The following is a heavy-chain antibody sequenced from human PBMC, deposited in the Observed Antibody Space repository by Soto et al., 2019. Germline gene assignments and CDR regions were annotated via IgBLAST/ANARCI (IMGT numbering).Heavy chain of an antibody. CDR3: WAPPPGYCSSTSCYASEYYFDY. J-gene: IGHJ4*02. D-gene: IGHD2-2*01. V-gene: IGHV1-69*01. CDR2: IIPIFGTA. Sequence: QVQLVQSGAEVKKPGSSVKVSCKASGGTFSSYAISWVRQAPGQGLEWMGGIIPIFGTANYAQKFQGRVTITADESTRKAHKELGRLKSEDTGVYFRWAPPPGYCSSTSCYASEYYFDYWGQGTLVTVSS. CDR1: GGTFSSYA.